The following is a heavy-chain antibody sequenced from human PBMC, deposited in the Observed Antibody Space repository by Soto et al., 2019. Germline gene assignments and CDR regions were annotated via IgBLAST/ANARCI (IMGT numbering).Heavy chain of an antibody. CDR3: ARQGSNEYYYYGMDV. Sequence: QVQLVQSGAEVKKPGSSVKVSCKASGGTFSSYAINWVRQAPGQGLEWMGGIIRIFGTPDYAQRFQGRVTNTADEATSTAYMVLSSLRSEDTAVYYCARQGSNEYYYYGMDVWGQGTTVTVSS. CDR2: IIRIFGTP. J-gene: IGHJ6*02. V-gene: IGHV1-69*12. D-gene: IGHD3-10*01. CDR1: GGTFSSYA.